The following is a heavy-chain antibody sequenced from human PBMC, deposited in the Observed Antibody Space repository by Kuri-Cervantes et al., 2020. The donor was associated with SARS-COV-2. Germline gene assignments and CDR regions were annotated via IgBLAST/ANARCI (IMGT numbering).Heavy chain of an antibody. CDR2: IYYSGST. CDR3: ARMYYYDSKALDY. CDR1: GGSISSSSYY. J-gene: IGHJ4*02. D-gene: IGHD3-22*01. V-gene: IGHV4-39*01. Sequence: SETLSLTCTVSGGSISSSSYYWGWIRQPPGKGLEWIGSIYYSGSTYYNPSLKSRVTISVDTSKNQFSLKLSSVTAADTAVYYCARMYYYDSKALDYWGQGTLVTVYS.